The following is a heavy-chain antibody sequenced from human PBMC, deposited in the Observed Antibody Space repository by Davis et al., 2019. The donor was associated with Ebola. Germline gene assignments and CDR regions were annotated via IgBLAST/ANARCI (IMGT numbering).Heavy chain of an antibody. CDR1: GGSISSYY. J-gene: IGHJ4*02. CDR2: IYYSGST. CDR3: AREVGIAAAGSFFDY. V-gene: IGHV4-59*01. D-gene: IGHD6-13*01. Sequence: PSETLSLTCTVSGGSISSYYWSWIRQPPGKGLEWIGYIYYSGSTNYNPSLKSRVTISVDTSKNQFSLKLSSVTAADTAVYYCAREVGIAAAGSFFDYWGQGTLVTVSS.